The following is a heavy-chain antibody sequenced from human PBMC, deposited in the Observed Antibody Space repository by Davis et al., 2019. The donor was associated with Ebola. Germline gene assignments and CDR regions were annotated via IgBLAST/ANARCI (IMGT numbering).Heavy chain of an antibody. Sequence: MPSETLSLTCAAYGGSFSGYYWSWIRQPPGKGLEWIGEINHSGSTNYNPSLKSRVTISVDTSKNQFSLKLSSVTAADTAVYYCARQYSGYDSLDYWGQGTLVTVSS. J-gene: IGHJ4*02. CDR3: ARQYSGYDSLDY. CDR1: GGSFSGYY. V-gene: IGHV4-34*01. D-gene: IGHD5-12*01. CDR2: INHSGST.